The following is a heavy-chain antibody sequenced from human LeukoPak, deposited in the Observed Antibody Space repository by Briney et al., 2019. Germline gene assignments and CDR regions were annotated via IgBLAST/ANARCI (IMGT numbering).Heavy chain of an antibody. CDR2: ISSRSTYI. Sequence: GGSPRLSCAASGFTFSSYSMNWVRQAPGKGLEWVSSISSRSTYIYYADSVKGRFTISRDNAKKSLYLEMNSLRADDTAVYYCARGIPVAGTNYFDSWGQGTLVTVSS. V-gene: IGHV3-21*01. J-gene: IGHJ4*02. CDR3: ARGIPVAGTNYFDS. CDR1: GFTFSSYS. D-gene: IGHD6-19*01.